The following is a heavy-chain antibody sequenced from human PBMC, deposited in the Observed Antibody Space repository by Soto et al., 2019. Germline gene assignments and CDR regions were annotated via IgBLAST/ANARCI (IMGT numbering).Heavy chain of an antibody. D-gene: IGHD1-26*01. CDR3: TRAAIKGELLDY. V-gene: IGHV3-33*01. CDR1: GFTFNNYG. Sequence: QVQLVESGGGVVQPGRSLRLSCAASGFTFNNYGMHWVRQAPGKGLEWVALIWHDGSNKVYADSVKGRFTISRDNSKNTLNLKRNSLRVEDTAVYYCTRAAIKGELLDYWGQGTQVTVSS. CDR2: IWHDGSNK. J-gene: IGHJ4*02.